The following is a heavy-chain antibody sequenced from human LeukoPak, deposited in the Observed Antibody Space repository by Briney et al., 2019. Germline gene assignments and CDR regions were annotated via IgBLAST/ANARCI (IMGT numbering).Heavy chain of an antibody. CDR1: GFTFSSNY. V-gene: IGHV3-66*01. Sequence: PGGSLRLSCAASGFTFSSNYMSWVRQAPGKGLEWVSVIYSGGSTYYADSVKGRFTISRDNSKNTLYLQMNSLRAEDTAVYYCARARFVVVPAAEVVDYWGQGTLVTVSS. CDR3: ARARFVVVPAAEVVDY. D-gene: IGHD2-2*01. J-gene: IGHJ4*02. CDR2: IYSGGST.